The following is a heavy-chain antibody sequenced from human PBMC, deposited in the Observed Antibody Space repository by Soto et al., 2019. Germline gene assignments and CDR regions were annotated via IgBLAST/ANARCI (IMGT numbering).Heavy chain of an antibody. CDR1: GGTFSSYA. Sequence: GSSVKVCCKASGGTFSSYAISWVRQAPGQGLEWMGGIIPIFGTANYAQKFQGRVTITADESTSTAYMELSSLRSEDTAVYYCARYGIVLMVHYVMDVCGQGSKVTVSS. CDR2: IIPIFGTA. J-gene: IGHJ6*02. CDR3: ARYGIVLMVHYVMDV. D-gene: IGHD2-8*01. V-gene: IGHV1-69*13.